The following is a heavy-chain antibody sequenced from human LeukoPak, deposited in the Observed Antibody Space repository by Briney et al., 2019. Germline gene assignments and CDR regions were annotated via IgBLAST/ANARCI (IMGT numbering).Heavy chain of an antibody. Sequence: SGTLSLTCTVSGGSISSYYWSWIRQPAGKGLEWIGRIYTSGSTNYNPSLKSRVTMSVDTSKNQFSLKLSSVTAADTAVYYCAREEEGSGYDLVGIDYWGQGTLVTVSS. D-gene: IGHD5-12*01. CDR3: AREEEGSGYDLVGIDY. CDR2: IYTSGST. J-gene: IGHJ4*02. CDR1: GGSISSYY. V-gene: IGHV4-4*07.